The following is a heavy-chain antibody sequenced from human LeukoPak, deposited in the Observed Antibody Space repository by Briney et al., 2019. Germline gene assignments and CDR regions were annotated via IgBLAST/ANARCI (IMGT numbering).Heavy chain of an antibody. J-gene: IGHJ4*02. CDR1: GFTFSSYG. CDR2: ISYDGSNK. D-gene: IGHD6-19*01. CDR3: AKGAAVAGTTTFDY. V-gene: IGHV3-30*18. Sequence: GGSLRLSCAASGFTFSSYGMHWVRQAPGKGLEWVAVISYDGSNKYYADSVKGRFTISRDNSKNTLYLQMNSLRAEDTAVYYCAKGAAVAGTTTFDYWGQGTLVTVPS.